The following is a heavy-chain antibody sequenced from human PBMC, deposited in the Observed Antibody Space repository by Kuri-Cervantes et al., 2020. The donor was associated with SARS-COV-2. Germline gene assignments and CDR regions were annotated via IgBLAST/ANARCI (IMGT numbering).Heavy chain of an antibody. CDR3: ASGYSSGPYDY. Sequence: GSLRLSCTVSGDSISDYYWSWIRQPPGKGLEWIGYIYYSGTTNYNPSLKSRVTISVDTSKNQFSLKLSSVTAADTAVYYCASGYSSGPYDYWGQGTLVTVSS. CDR1: GDSISDYY. V-gene: IGHV4-59*12. CDR2: IYYSGTT. D-gene: IGHD6-19*01. J-gene: IGHJ4*02.